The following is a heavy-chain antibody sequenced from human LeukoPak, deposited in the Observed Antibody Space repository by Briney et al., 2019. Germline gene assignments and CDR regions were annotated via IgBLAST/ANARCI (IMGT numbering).Heavy chain of an antibody. V-gene: IGHV4-4*09. J-gene: IGHJ4*02. D-gene: IGHD1-26*01. Sequence: SETLSLTCTVSGGSISSYYWSWIRQPPGKGLEWIGYIYTSGSTNYNPSLKSRVTISVDTSKNQFSLKLSSVTAADTAVYYCAGLSTGSYWVFDYWGQGTLVSVSS. CDR3: AGLSTGSYWVFDY. CDR2: IYTSGST. CDR1: GGSISSYY.